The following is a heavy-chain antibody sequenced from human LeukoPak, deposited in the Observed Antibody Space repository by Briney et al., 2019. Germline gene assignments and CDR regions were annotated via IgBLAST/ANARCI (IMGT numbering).Heavy chain of an antibody. D-gene: IGHD3-9*01. V-gene: IGHV1-2*06. CDR1: GYTFTGYY. CDR2: INPNSGGT. CDR3: ARGSTYYDILTGYQERAYFDY. J-gene: IGHJ4*02. Sequence: ASVKVSCKASGYTFTGYYMHWVRQAPGQGLEWMGRINPNSGGTNYAQKFQGRVTMTRDTSISTAYMVLSRLRSDDTAVYYCARGSTYYDILTGYQERAYFDYWGQGTLVTVSS.